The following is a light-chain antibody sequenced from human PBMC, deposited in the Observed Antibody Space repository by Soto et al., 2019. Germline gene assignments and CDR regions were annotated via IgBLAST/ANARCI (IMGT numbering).Light chain of an antibody. V-gene: IGKV3-11*01. Sequence: EIVLTQSPATLSLSPGERATLSCRASQSVRRYLAWYQQKPGQAPRLLIYDASSRATGIPARFSGSGSGTDLTLTSSSLEPEDFAVYYCQQRSNWPPALTFGGGTKVEIK. CDR3: QQRSNWPPALT. CDR1: QSVRRY. J-gene: IGKJ4*01. CDR2: DAS.